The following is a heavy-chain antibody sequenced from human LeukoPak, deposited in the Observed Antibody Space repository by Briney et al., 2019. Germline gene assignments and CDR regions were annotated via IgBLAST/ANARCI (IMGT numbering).Heavy chain of an antibody. Sequence: GGSLRLSCAASGFIFSTYGMQWVRQAPGKGLEWVAVISYDGSNKHYTDSVKGRFTISRDNSKNTLYLQMNSLRAEDTAVYYCPAGLRGYFDYWGQGTLVTVSS. CDR3: PAGLRGYFDY. CDR2: ISYDGSNK. CDR1: GFIFSTYG. J-gene: IGHJ4*02. V-gene: IGHV3-30*03. D-gene: IGHD2-21*02.